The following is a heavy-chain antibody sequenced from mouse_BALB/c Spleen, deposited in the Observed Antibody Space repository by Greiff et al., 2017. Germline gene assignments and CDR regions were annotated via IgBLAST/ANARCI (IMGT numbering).Heavy chain of an antibody. V-gene: IGHV5-9-4*01. CDR1: GFTFSSYA. J-gene: IGHJ4*01. Sequence: EVQGVESGGGLVKPGGSLKLSCAASGFTFSSYAMSWVRQSPEKRLEWVAEISSGGSYTYYPDTVTGRFTISRDNAKNTLYLEMTSLRSEDTAMYYCARSGYGYAMDYWGQGTSVTVSS. CDR2: ISSGGSYT. D-gene: IGHD3-1*01. CDR3: ARSGYGYAMDY.